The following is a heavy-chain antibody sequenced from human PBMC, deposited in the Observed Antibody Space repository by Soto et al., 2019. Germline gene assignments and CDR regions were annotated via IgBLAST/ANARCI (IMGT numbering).Heavy chain of an antibody. V-gene: IGHV4-59*12. Sequence: SETLSLTCTVSGGSISSYYWSWIRQPPGKGLEWIGYIYYSGRTIYNPSLKSRVTISGDTSQNQFSLKLTSVSAADTAVYYCARVHQMADYYFYGMDVWGQGTTVTVSS. CDR3: ARVHQMADYYFYGMDV. CDR1: GGSISSYY. D-gene: IGHD2-8*01. CDR2: IYYSGRT. J-gene: IGHJ6*02.